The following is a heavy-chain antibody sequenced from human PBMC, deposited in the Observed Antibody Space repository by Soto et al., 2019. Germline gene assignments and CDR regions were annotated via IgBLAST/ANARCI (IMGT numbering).Heavy chain of an antibody. J-gene: IGHJ6*02. Sequence: EVQLVESGGGLVKPGGSLRLSCAASGFTFSSYSMNWVRQAPGKGLEWVSSISSSSSYIYYADSVKGRFTISRDNAKNALYLQMNSLRAEDTAVYYCARRWDTAMVYYYYYGMDVWGQGTTVTVSS. D-gene: IGHD5-18*01. CDR2: ISSSSSYI. CDR3: ARRWDTAMVYYYYYGMDV. V-gene: IGHV3-21*01. CDR1: GFTFSSYS.